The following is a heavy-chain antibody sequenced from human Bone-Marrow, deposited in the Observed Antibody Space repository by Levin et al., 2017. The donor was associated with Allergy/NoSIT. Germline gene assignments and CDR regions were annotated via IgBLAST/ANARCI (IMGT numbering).Heavy chain of an antibody. D-gene: IGHD3-10*01. CDR2: IIPMFDTA. J-gene: IGHJ4*02. CDR3: ARDGDYYGSGTIPFDS. V-gene: IGHV1-69*13. CDR1: GGTFSSYG. Sequence: SVKVSCKPSGGTFSSYGINWVRQAPGQGPEWMGGIIPMFDTAIYAQKFQGRVTITADESTTTAYMELTSLRSEDSAMYYCARDGDYYGSGTIPFDSWGQGTLVTVSS.